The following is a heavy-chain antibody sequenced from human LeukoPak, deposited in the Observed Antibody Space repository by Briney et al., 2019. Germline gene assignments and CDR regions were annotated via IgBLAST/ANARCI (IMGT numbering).Heavy chain of an antibody. CDR1: GYTFTSYY. CDR2: INPSGGST. V-gene: IGHV1-46*01. D-gene: IGHD3-22*01. Sequence: GASVKVSCKASGYTFTSYYMHWVRQAPGQGLEWMGIINPSGGSTSYAQKLQGRVTMTTDTSTTPAYMELRSLRSDDTAVYYWARGSYYDYSGFDHWGQGTLVTVSS. CDR3: ARGSYYDYSGFDH. J-gene: IGHJ5*02.